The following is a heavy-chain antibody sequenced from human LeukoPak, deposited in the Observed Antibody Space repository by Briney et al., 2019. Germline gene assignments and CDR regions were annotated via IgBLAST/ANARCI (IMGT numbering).Heavy chain of an antibody. CDR2: IYYTGST. Sequence: PSETLSLTCTVSGGSINNYYWRWVRQPPGAGLEWLAYIYYTGSTNYNPSLKTRLTISVDTSKNQFSLRLNSVTAADTAVYYCARFSQYYDSPTHYLDYWGQGILVTVSS. CDR3: ARFSQYYDSPTHYLDY. CDR1: GGSINNYY. D-gene: IGHD2/OR15-2a*01. J-gene: IGHJ4*02. V-gene: IGHV4-59*08.